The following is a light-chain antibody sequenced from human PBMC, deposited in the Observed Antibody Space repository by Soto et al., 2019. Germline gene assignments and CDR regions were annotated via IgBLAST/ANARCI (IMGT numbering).Light chain of an antibody. CDR1: SSDVGSYNL. J-gene: IGLJ2*01. CDR2: EGS. V-gene: IGLV2-23*01. Sequence: QSALTQPASVSGSPGQSITISCTGTSSDVGSYNLVSWYQQHPGKAPKLMIYEGSKRPSGVSNRFSGSKSGNTASLTISGLQAEDEADYYCCSYAGSRFGGGPKLTVL. CDR3: CSYAGSR.